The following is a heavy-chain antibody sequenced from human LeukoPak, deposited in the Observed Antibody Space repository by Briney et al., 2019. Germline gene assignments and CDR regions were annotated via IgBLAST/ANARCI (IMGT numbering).Heavy chain of an antibody. CDR3: ARALIVVVPAAIDY. Sequence: SETLSLTCTVSGYSISSGYYWGWIRQPPGKGLEWIGCIYHSGSTYYNPSLKSRVTISVDTSKNQFSLNLSSVTAADTAVYYCARALIVVVPAAIDYWGQGTLVTVSS. J-gene: IGHJ4*02. CDR2: IYHSGST. D-gene: IGHD2-2*01. V-gene: IGHV4-38-2*02. CDR1: GYSISSGYY.